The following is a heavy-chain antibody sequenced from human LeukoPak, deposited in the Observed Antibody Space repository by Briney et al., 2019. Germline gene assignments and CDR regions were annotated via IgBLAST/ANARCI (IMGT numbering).Heavy chain of an antibody. CDR3: RALDYYYYGMDV. D-gene: IGHD3-3*02. CDR1: GGSISSYY. V-gene: IGHV4-59*01. CDR2: IYYSGST. J-gene: IGHJ6*02. Sequence: PSETLSLTCTVSGGSISSYYWSWIRQPPGKGLEWIGYIYYSGSTNYNPSLKSRVTISVDTSKNQFSLKLSSVTAADTAVYYCRALDYYYYGMDVWGQGTTVTVSS.